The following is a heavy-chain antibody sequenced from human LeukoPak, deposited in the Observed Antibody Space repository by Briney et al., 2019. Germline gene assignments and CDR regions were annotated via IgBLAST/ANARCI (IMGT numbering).Heavy chain of an antibody. CDR1: GFTFSSYD. Sequence: GGTLRLSCAASGFTFSSYDMLWVREATGKGLEWVSAISTAGDTYYAGSVKGRFTVSRENANNYFYLQMNSLRAGDTAVYFCTRAPPGSGWLIDYWGQGTLVTVSS. CDR2: ISTAGDT. D-gene: IGHD6-19*01. V-gene: IGHV3-13*04. J-gene: IGHJ4*02. CDR3: TRAPPGSGWLIDY.